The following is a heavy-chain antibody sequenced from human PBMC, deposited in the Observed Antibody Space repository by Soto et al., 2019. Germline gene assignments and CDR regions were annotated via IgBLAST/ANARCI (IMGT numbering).Heavy chain of an antibody. CDR2: INGRSNYK. CDR1: GFTFSTYV. D-gene: IGHD1-26*01. CDR3: AREDGIVGTTSAFDY. J-gene: IGHJ4*02. Sequence: EVELVESGGGLVKPGGSLRLSCAASGFTFSTYVMNWVRQIPGQGLEWVSSINGRSNYKYYADSVKGRFTISRDNAKNSLYLQMNSLRAEDTAVYYCAREDGIVGTTSAFDYWGQGTLVTVSS. V-gene: IGHV3-21*02.